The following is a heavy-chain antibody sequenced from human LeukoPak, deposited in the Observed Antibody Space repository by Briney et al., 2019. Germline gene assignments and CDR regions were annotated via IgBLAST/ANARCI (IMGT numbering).Heavy chain of an antibody. J-gene: IGHJ3*02. V-gene: IGHV4-4*07. CDR1: GGSISSYY. D-gene: IGHD3-22*01. CDR3: ARVANLNYYDSRGYDAFDI. Sequence: SETLSLTCTVSGGSISSYYWSWIRQPAGKGLEWIGRIYTSGSTNYNPSLKSRVTMSVDTSKNQFSLKLSSVTAADTAVYYCARVANLNYYDSRGYDAFDIWGQGTMVTVSS. CDR2: IYTSGST.